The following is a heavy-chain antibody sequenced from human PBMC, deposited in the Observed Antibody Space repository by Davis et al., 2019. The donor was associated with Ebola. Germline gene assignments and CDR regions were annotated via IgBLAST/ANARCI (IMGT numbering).Heavy chain of an antibody. CDR3: ARAGITMIVVVPYTYFDY. Sequence: GESLKISCAASGFTFSSYAMHWVRQAPGKGLEWVAVISYDGSNKYYADSVKGRFTISRDNSKNTLYLQMNSLRAEDTAVYYCARAGITMIVVVPYTYFDYWGQGTLVTVSS. D-gene: IGHD3-22*01. J-gene: IGHJ4*02. V-gene: IGHV3-30*14. CDR1: GFTFSSYA. CDR2: ISYDGSNK.